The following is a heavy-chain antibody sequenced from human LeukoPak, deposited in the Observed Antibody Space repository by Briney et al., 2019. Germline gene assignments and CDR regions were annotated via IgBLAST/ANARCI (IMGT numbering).Heavy chain of an antibody. Sequence: SETLSLTFSASGGSVSNSGYYWGWIRQPPGKGLEWIGSIYYSGSTYYNPSLKSRVTISGDTSKNQFSLKLSSVTAADTAVYYCARRFRHYYDSSDAFDIWGQGTMVTISS. J-gene: IGHJ3*02. CDR2: IYYSGST. D-gene: IGHD3-22*01. CDR1: GGSVSNSGYY. CDR3: ARRFRHYYDSSDAFDI. V-gene: IGHV4-39*01.